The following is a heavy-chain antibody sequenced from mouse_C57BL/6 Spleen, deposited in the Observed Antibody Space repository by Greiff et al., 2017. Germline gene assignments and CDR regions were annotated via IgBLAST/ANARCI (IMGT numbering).Heavy chain of an antibody. CDR2: IDPENGDT. V-gene: IGHV14-4*01. Sequence: EVQLQQSGAELVRPGASVKLSCTASGFNIKDDYMHWVKQRPEQGLEWIGWIDPENGDTEYASKFQGKATITADTSSNTAYLQLSSLTSEDTAVYYCTTVDSSGTLAYWGQGTLVTVSA. D-gene: IGHD3-2*02. CDR1: GFNIKDDY. J-gene: IGHJ3*01. CDR3: TTVDSSGTLAY.